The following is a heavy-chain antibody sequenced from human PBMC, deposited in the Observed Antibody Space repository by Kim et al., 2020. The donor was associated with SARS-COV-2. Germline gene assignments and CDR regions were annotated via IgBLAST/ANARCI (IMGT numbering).Heavy chain of an antibody. J-gene: IGHJ4*02. CDR1: GFTFSSYA. CDR3: AKRYYFDSGTFDY. CDR2: ISGNGAST. D-gene: IGHD3-10*01. Sequence: GGSLRLSCAAPGFTFSSYAMSWVRQAPGKGLEWVSAISGNGASTYYADSVKGRFTISRDNSENTLYLQMNSLRAEDTAVYYCAKRYYFDSGTFDYWGQGTLVTVSS. V-gene: IGHV3-23*01.